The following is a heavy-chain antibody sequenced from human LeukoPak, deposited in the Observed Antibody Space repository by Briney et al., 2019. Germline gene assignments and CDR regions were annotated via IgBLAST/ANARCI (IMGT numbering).Heavy chain of an antibody. D-gene: IGHD3-22*01. CDR1: GFTFSSYW. CDR2: INSDGSST. CDR3: ARDYYDSSGPDY. V-gene: IGHV3-74*01. J-gene: IGHJ4*02. Sequence: PGGSLRLPCAASGFTFSSYWMHWVRQAPGKGLVWVSRINSDGSSTSYADSVKGRFTISRDNAKNTLYLQMNSLRAEDTAVYYCARDYYDSSGPDYWGQGTLVTVSS.